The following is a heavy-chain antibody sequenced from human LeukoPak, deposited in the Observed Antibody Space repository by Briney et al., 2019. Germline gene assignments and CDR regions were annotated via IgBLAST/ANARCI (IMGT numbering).Heavy chain of an antibody. CDR1: GFTFSSYA. CDR2: ISGSGSST. D-gene: IGHD1-26*01. CDR3: AKMKGHPLPKYYMDV. J-gene: IGHJ6*01. Sequence: GGSLRLSCAASGFTFSSYAMSWVRQAPGKGLEWVSPISGSGSSTYYADSVKGRFTISRDNSKNTLYLEMNSLRAEDTAIYFCAKMKGHPLPKYYMDVWGQGTTVTVSS. V-gene: IGHV3-23*01.